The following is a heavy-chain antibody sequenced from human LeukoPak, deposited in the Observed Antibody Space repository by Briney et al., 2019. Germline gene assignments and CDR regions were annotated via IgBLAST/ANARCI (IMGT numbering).Heavy chain of an antibody. CDR3: ARARGRNSSGFDY. Sequence: SETLSLTCAVYGGSFSGYYWSWIRQPPGKGLEWIGEINHSGSTNYNPSLKSRVTISVDRSKNQFSLKLSSVTAADTAVYYCARARGRNSSGFDYWGQGTLVTVSS. V-gene: IGHV4-34*01. CDR1: GGSFSGYY. D-gene: IGHD3-22*01. CDR2: INHSGST. J-gene: IGHJ4*02.